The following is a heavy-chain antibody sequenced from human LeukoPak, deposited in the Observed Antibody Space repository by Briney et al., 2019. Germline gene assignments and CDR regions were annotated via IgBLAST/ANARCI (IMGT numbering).Heavy chain of an antibody. CDR3: ARGRDGYNLIDAFDI. D-gene: IGHD5-24*01. V-gene: IGHV3-48*03. J-gene: IGHJ3*02. CDR2: ISSSGSTI. CDR1: GFTFSSYE. Sequence: AGGSLGLSCAASGFTFSSYEMNWVRQAPGKGLEWVSYISSSGSTIYYADSVKGRFTISRDNAKNSLYLQMNSLRAEDTAVYYCARGRDGYNLIDAFDIWGQGTMVTVSS.